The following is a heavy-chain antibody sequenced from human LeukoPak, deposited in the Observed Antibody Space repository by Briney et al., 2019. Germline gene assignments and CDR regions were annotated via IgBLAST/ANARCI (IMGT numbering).Heavy chain of an antibody. CDR2: ISGSGGST. Sequence: GGSLRLSCAASGFTFSSYAMSWVRQAPGKGLEWVSAISGSGGSTYYADSVKGRFTISRDNSKNTLCLQMNSLRAEDTAVYYCARIVVPGRYFDYWGQGTLVTVSS. D-gene: IGHD2-2*01. CDR1: GFTFSSYA. CDR3: ARIVVPGRYFDY. V-gene: IGHV3-23*01. J-gene: IGHJ4*02.